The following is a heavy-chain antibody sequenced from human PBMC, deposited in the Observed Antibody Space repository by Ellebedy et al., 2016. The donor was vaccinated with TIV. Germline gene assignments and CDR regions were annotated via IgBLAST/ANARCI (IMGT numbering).Heavy chain of an antibody. J-gene: IGHJ6*02. CDR3: AREPMVRGVIRRGYAMDV. CDR2: IWYDGSNK. Sequence: GESLKISXAASGFTFSSYGMHWVRQAPGKGLEWVAVIWYDGSNKYYADPVKGRFTISRDNSKNTLYLQMNSLRAEDTAVYYCAREPMVRGVIRRGYAMDVWGQGTTVTVSS. V-gene: IGHV3-33*01. D-gene: IGHD3-10*01. CDR1: GFTFSSYG.